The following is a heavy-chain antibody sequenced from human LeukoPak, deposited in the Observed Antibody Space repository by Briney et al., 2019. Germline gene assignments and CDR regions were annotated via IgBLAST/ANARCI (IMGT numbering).Heavy chain of an antibody. Sequence: PSETLSLTCAVYGGSFSGYYWSWIRQPPGKGLEWIGEINHSGSTNYNPSLKSRVTISVDTSQNQFSLKLSSVTAADTAVYYCASTYDYVWGSYRDAFDIWGQGTMVTVSS. CDR3: ASTYDYVWGSYRDAFDI. V-gene: IGHV4-34*01. D-gene: IGHD3-16*01. CDR1: GGSFSGYY. CDR2: INHSGST. J-gene: IGHJ3*02.